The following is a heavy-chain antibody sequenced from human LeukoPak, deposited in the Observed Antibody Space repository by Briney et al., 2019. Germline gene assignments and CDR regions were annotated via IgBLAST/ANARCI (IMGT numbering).Heavy chain of an antibody. CDR2: INHSGST. Sequence: PSETLSLTCAVYGGSFSGYYWSWIRQPPGKGLEWIGEINHSGSTNYNPSLKSRVTISVDTSKNQFSLKLCSVTAADTAVYYCARGLSHLHPKTYYYDSSGYYGYYFDYWGQGTLVTVSS. D-gene: IGHD3-22*01. CDR1: GGSFSGYY. J-gene: IGHJ4*02. V-gene: IGHV4-34*01. CDR3: ARGLSHLHPKTYYYDSSGYYGYYFDY.